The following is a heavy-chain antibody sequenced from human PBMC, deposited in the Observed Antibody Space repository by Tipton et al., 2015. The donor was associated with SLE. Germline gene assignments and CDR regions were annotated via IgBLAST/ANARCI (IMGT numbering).Heavy chain of an antibody. CDR1: GGSFSGYY. V-gene: IGHV4-34*01. J-gene: IGHJ2*01. CDR3: ARGRWYFDL. CDR2: FNLSGST. Sequence: TLPLTCAVYGGSFSGYYWSWIRQPLGKGLEWIGEFNLSGSTNYNPSLKSRVTISVDTSKNQFSLKLSSVTAADTAVYYCARGRWYFDLWGRGTLVPVSS.